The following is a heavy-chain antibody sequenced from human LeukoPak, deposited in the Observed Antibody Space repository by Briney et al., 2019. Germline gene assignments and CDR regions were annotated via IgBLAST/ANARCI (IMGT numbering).Heavy chain of an antibody. CDR2: IKQDGSEK. CDR1: GFTFSSYW. V-gene: IGHV3-7*01. J-gene: IGHJ6*03. Sequence: GGSLRLSCAASGFTFSSYWMSWVRQAAGKGLEWMANIKQDGSEKYYVDSVKGRLTISRDNANNSLYLQMNSLRGEDTAVYYCARRGRPTTYGYYYYYMDVWGKGTTVTISS. D-gene: IGHD1-26*01. CDR3: ARRGRPTTYGYYYYYMDV.